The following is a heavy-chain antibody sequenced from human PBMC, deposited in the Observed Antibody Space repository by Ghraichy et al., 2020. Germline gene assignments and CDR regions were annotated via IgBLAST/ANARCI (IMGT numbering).Heavy chain of an antibody. CDR3: AHSKDRYCSSTSCYGDFDY. Sequence: SGPTLVKPTQTLTLTCTFSGFSLSTSGVGVGWIRQPPGKALEWLALLYWDDDKRYSPSLKSRLTITKDTSKNQVVLTMTNMDPVDTATYYCAHSKDRYCSSTSCYGDFDYWGQGTLVTVSS. CDR1: GFSLSTSGVG. J-gene: IGHJ4*02. CDR2: LYWDDDK. D-gene: IGHD2-2*01. V-gene: IGHV2-5*02.